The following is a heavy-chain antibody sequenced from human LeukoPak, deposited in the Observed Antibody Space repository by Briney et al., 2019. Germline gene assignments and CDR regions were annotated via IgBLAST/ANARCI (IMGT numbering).Heavy chain of an antibody. D-gene: IGHD3-22*01. V-gene: IGHV4-39*01. Sequence: SETLSLTCTVSGGSISSSTYYWGWIRQPPGKGLEWIGSIYDSGSTYSFPSLKSRVTISLDTSKNQFSLKLSSVTAADTAVYYCARASFYYDSSGYSIAFDIWGQGTMVTVSS. CDR2: IYDSGST. CDR3: ARASFYYDSSGYSIAFDI. CDR1: GGSISSSTYY. J-gene: IGHJ3*02.